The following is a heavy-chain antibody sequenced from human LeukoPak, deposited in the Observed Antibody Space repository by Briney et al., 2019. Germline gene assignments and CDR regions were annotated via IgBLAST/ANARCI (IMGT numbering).Heavy chain of an antibody. D-gene: IGHD1-26*01. Sequence: GGSLRLSCAASGFTFSSYAMHWVRQAPGKGLEWVAVISYDGSNKYYADSVKARFTISRDNSKNTLYLQMNSLSADDTAVYYCARDKLRGSAANYYCMDVWGKGTTVTVSS. V-gene: IGHV3-30*04. CDR2: ISYDGSNK. CDR1: GFTFSSYA. J-gene: IGHJ6*03. CDR3: ARDKLRGSAANYYCMDV.